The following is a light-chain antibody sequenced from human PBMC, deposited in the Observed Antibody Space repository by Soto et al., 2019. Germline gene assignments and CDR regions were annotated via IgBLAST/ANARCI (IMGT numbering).Light chain of an antibody. CDR2: DND. J-gene: IGLJ6*01. CDR3: GGWDISLNAYV. V-gene: IGLV1-51*01. CDR1: NSNIGNYY. Sequence: QSVLAQPPSVSAAPGQNITISCSGTNSNIGNYYVSWYHQIPGTAPKLLIYDNDKRPSGIPDRFSGSKSGTSATLAITGLQTGDEGDYSLGGWDISLNAYVFGGGTKVTVL.